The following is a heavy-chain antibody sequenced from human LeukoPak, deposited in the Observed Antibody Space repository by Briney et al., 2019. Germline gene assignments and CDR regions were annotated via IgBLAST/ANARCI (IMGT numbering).Heavy chain of an antibody. Sequence: GGSLRLSCAVSGFTLSNAWIHWVRQAPGKGLEWVGRMKSEASGGTPDYAAPVIGRFTISRDDSKNTLYLQMNSLKTEDGGVYYCTSDFGWGQGTMVTVSS. D-gene: IGHD3-10*01. V-gene: IGHV3-15*01. J-gene: IGHJ3*01. CDR2: MKSEASGGTP. CDR1: GFTLSNAW. CDR3: TSDFG.